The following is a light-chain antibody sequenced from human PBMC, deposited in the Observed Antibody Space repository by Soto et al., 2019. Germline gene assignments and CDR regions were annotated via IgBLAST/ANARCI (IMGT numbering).Light chain of an antibody. CDR3: CSYAGSSTWV. CDR1: SSDVGSYNL. CDR2: EGS. J-gene: IGLJ3*02. V-gene: IGLV2-23*01. Sequence: QSALTQPASVSGSPGQSITISCSGTSSDVGSYNLVSWYQQNPGKAPKVMIYEGSQRPSGVSDRFSASESGNTASLTISGLQAEDEADYYCCSYAGSSTWVFGGGTKLTVL.